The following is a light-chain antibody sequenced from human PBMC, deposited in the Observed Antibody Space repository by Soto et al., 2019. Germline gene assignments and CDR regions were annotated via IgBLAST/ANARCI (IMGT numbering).Light chain of an antibody. CDR2: AAS. J-gene: IGKJ5*01. CDR3: QQYYSYPTIS. Sequence: AIRMTQSPSSLSASTGDRVTITCRASQGISSYLAWYQQKPGKAPKLLIYAASTLQSGVPSRFSGSGSGTDFTLTISCPQSEDFATYYCQQYYSYPTISFGQGTRLEIK. V-gene: IGKV1-8*01. CDR1: QGISSY.